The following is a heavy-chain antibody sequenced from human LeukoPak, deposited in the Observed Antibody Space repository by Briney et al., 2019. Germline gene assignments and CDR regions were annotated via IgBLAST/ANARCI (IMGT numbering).Heavy chain of an antibody. CDR2: INPNSGGT. D-gene: IGHD4-17*01. Sequence: ASVKVSCKASGYTFTGYYMHWVRQAPGQGLEWMGWINPNSGGTNYAQEFQGRVTMTRDTSISTAYMELSRLRSDDTAVYYCARELTTVTTFEYFQHWGQGTLVTVSS. J-gene: IGHJ1*01. CDR1: GYTFTGYY. CDR3: ARELTTVTTFEYFQH. V-gene: IGHV1-2*02.